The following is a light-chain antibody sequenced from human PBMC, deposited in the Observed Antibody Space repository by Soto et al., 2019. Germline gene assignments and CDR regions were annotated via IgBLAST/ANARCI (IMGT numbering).Light chain of an antibody. CDR1: QRVXYSSNNKNY. CDR3: QHYYSTVPIA. J-gene: IGKJ5*01. CDR2: WPC. V-gene: IGKV4-1*01. Sequence: DTVITQSPDRMTFLIGARATIXCKSXQRVXYSSNNKNYLAWYQQKRGQPPKVLTYWPCTRESWVRDRFSGSGSGTDFNLTIRSLQAEDVAVYYCQHYYSTVPIAFGQATRMKIK.